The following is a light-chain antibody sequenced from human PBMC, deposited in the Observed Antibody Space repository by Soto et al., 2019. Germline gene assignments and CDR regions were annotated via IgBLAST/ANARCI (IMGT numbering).Light chain of an antibody. CDR2: DVI. V-gene: IGLV2-11*01. J-gene: IGLJ2*01. CDR3: CSYAGSYTLI. Sequence: QSALTQPRSVFGSLGQSVTISCTGASSDVGAYDYVSWYQQHPGKAPKLMIYDVIKRPSGVPDRFAGSKSGNTASLTISGLQAEDEADYYCCSYAGSYTLIFGGGTKLTVL. CDR1: SSDVGAYDY.